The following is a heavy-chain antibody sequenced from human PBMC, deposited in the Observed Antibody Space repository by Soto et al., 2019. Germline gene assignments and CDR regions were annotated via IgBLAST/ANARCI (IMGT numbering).Heavy chain of an antibody. V-gene: IGHV4-59*01. Sequence: SLTCTVSRVSIRYYYWRWIRQAPGKGLEGIAYIYHSGGTGYNPSLKSRVTISLDTSKNQISLNLTSLTAADTAVYNCARDNSGSNWQGGNWFDPWGQGTQVTVSA. CDR3: ARDNSGSNWQGGNWFDP. CDR2: IYHSGGT. CDR1: RVSIRYYY. D-gene: IGHD6-13*01. J-gene: IGHJ5*02.